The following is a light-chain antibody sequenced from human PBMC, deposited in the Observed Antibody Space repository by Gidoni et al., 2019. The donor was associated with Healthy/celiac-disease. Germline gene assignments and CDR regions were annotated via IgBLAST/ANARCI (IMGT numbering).Light chain of an antibody. CDR2: WAS. J-gene: IGKJ2*01. V-gene: IGKV4-1*01. Sequence: DIVMTQSPDSLAGSLGERATINCKSSQSVVYSSNNKNYLAWYQQKPGQPPQLLIYWASTRDSGVPDRFSGSGSGTDFTLTISILQAEDVAVYYCQQYYSTPRTFGQGTKLEIK. CDR1: QSVVYSSNNKNY. CDR3: QQYYSTPRT.